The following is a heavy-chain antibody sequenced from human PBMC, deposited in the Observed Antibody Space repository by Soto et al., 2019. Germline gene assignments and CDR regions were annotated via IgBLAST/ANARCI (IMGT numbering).Heavy chain of an antibody. CDR1: GFTFSSFA. CDR3: ATPSGGSSNPFDY. J-gene: IGHJ4*02. D-gene: IGHD2-15*01. Sequence: QVQLVESGGGVGQPGRSLRLSCAASGFTFSSFAIHWVRQAPGKGLEWVAVISYDGSDKYYADSVKGRFIISRDNSKNTLYLQMNSLRAEDTAVYFCATPSGGSSNPFDYWGQGTLVTVSS. V-gene: IGHV3-30*03. CDR2: ISYDGSDK.